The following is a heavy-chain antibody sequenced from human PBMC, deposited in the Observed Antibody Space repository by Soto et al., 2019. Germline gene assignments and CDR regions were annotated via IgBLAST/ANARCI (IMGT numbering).Heavy chain of an antibody. CDR2: INPNSGGT. D-gene: IGHD6-19*01. CDR1: GYTFTGYY. J-gene: IGHJ6*02. CDR3: ARSREQWLAYYYYYGMDV. V-gene: IGHV1-2*04. Sequence: ASVKVSCKASGYTFTGYYMHWVRQAPGQGLEWMGWINPNSGGTNYAQKFQGWVTMTRDTSISTAYMELSRLRSDDTAVYYCARSREQWLAYYYYYGMDVWGQGTTVTVS.